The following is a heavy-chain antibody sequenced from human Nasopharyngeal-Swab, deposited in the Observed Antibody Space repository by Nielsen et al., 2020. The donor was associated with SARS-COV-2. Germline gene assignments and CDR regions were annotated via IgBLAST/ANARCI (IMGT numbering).Heavy chain of an antibody. CDR2: IYWNDDK. J-gene: IGHJ5*02. V-gene: IGHV2-5*01. CDR1: GFSLSTSGVG. D-gene: IGHD3-9*01. Sequence: SGPTLVKPTQTLTLTCTFSGFSLSTSGVGVGWIRQPPGKALEWLALIYWNDDKRYSPSLKSRLTITKDTSKNQVVLTMTNMDPVDTATYYCAHTREVLRYFDRYNWFDPWGQGTLVTVSS. CDR3: AHTREVLRYFDRYNWFDP.